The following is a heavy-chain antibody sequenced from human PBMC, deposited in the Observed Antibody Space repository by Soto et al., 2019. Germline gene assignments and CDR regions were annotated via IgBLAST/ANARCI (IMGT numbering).Heavy chain of an antibody. V-gene: IGHV4-59*01. CDR2: IYYSGST. CDR1: GGPLSSYY. Sequence: SETLSLTCTVSGGPLSSYYWSWIRQPPGKGLEWIGYIYYSGSTNYNPSLKSRVTISVDTSKNQFSLKLSSVTAADTAVYYCARDRRWFDCSSTSCYDYYYYGMDVWGQGTTVTVSS. D-gene: IGHD2-2*01. CDR3: ARDRRWFDCSSTSCYDYYYYGMDV. J-gene: IGHJ6*02.